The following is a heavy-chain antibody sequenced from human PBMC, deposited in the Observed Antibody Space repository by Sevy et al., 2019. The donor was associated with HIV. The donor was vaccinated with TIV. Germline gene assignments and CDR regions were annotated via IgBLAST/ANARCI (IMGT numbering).Heavy chain of an antibody. Sequence: ASVKVSCKASGYTFTGYYMHWVRQAPGQGLEWMGWINPNSGGTNYAQKFQGRVTMTRDTSISTAYMELSRLRSDGTAVYYCARGYCGGDCYSPLTYFDYWGQGTLVTVSS. CDR2: INPNSGGT. V-gene: IGHV1-2*02. CDR1: GYTFTGYY. D-gene: IGHD2-21*02. CDR3: ARGYCGGDCYSPLTYFDY. J-gene: IGHJ4*02.